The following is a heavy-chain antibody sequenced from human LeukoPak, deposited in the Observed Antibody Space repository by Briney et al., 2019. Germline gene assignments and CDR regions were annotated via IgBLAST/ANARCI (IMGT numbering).Heavy chain of an antibody. J-gene: IGHJ5*02. CDR3: ARTLFGDQYQLLHNWFDP. CDR1: GYTFTHYV. V-gene: IGHV7-4-1*02. CDR2: INTDTGTP. D-gene: IGHD4-11*01. Sequence: GASVKVSCKASGYTFTHYVMNWVRQAPGQGLEWMGWINTDTGTPTYARGFTGRLVFSLDTSVSTAYLQISSLKADDTAVYYCARTLFGDQYQLLHNWFDPWGQGTLVTVSS.